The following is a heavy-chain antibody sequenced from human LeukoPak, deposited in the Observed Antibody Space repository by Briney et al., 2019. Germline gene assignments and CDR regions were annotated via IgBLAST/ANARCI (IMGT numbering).Heavy chain of an antibody. CDR3: ARESGYSFFDI. CDR1: GFTFSSYG. V-gene: IGHV3-33*01. J-gene: IGHJ3*02. CDR2: IWYDGSNK. D-gene: IGHD5-12*01. Sequence: GGSLRLSCAASGFTFSSYGMHWVRQAPGKGLEWVAVIWYDGSNKYYADSVKGRFTISRDNSKNTLYLQMNSLRAEDTAVYYCARESGYSFFDIWGQGTMVTVSS.